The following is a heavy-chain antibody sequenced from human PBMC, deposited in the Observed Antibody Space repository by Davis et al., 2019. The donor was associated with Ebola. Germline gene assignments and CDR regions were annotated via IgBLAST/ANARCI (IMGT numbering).Heavy chain of an antibody. J-gene: IGHJ6*03. CDR2: IYYSGST. CDR3: ARDRGYCSSTSCFIYYYYMDV. V-gene: IGHV4-30-4*01. D-gene: IGHD2-2*01. Sequence: SETLSLTCTVSGGSISSGDYYWSWIRQPPGKGLEWIGYIYYSGSTYYNPSLKSRVTISVDTSKNQFSLKLSSVTAADTAVYYCARDRGYCSSTSCFIYYYYMDVWGKGTTVTVSS. CDR1: GGSISSGDYY.